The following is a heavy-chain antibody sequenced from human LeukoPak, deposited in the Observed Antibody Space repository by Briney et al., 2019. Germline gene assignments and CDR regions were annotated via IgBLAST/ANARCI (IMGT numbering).Heavy chain of an antibody. CDR3: ARHKEPYSSTSPIDY. Sequence: GGSLRLSCAASGFTFSSYSMNWVRQAPGKGLEWVSSISSSSSYIYYADSVKGRFTISRDNAKNSLYLQMNSLRAEDTAVYYCARHKEPYSSTSPIDYWGQGTLVTVSS. CDR1: GFTFSSYS. D-gene: IGHD2-2*01. CDR2: ISSSSSYI. V-gene: IGHV3-21*01. J-gene: IGHJ4*02.